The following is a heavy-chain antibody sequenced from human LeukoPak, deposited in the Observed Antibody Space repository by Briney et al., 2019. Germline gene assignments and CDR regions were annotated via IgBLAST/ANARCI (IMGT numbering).Heavy chain of an antibody. V-gene: IGHV3-21*01. J-gene: IGHJ4*02. CDR2: ISSSSSYI. D-gene: IGHD3-22*01. CDR1: GFTFSSYS. Sequence: GGSLRLSCAASGFTFSSYSMNWVRQARGKGLEWVSSISSSSSYIYYADSVKGRFTISRDNAKNSLYLQMNSLRAEDTAVYYCARDQTYYYDSSGYDYWGQGTLVTVSS. CDR3: ARDQTYYYDSSGYDY.